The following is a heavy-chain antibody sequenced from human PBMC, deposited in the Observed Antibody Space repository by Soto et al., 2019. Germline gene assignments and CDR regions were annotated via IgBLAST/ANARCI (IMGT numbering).Heavy chain of an antibody. V-gene: IGHV3-74*01. J-gene: IGHJ4*02. CDR2: INSGGGTT. D-gene: IGHD2-8*01. CDR3: ARWFTYANFDYFDY. Sequence: GGSLRLSCAASGFTFNTYWMHWFRQAPGKGLVWVSRINSGGGTTTYADSVKGRFTISRDNAKNTLYLQMNGLRAEDTAVYYCARWFTYANFDYFDYWGQGTQVTVSS. CDR1: GFTFNTYW.